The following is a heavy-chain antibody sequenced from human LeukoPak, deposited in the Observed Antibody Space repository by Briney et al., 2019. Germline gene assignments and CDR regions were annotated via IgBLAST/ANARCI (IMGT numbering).Heavy chain of an antibody. V-gene: IGHV1-69*13. J-gene: IGHJ6*03. D-gene: IGHD2-2*01. CDR3: ARSPRPIVVVPAATYYMDV. CDR1: GGTFSSYA. CDR2: IIPIFGTA. Sequence: GASVKVSCKASGGTFSSYAISWVRQAPGQGLEWMGGIIPIFGTANYAQKFQGRVTITADESASTAYMELSSLRSEDTAVYYCARSPRPIVVVPAATYYMDVWGKGTTVTVSS.